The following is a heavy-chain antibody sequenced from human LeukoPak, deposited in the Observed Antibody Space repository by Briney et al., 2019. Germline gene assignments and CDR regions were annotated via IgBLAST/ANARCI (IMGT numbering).Heavy chain of an antibody. CDR3: PRDRRLKTVPAATKQLWQYYSYYGMDV. Sequence: ASVKVSCKASGYTFTSYGISWVRRAPGQGLEWMGWISAYNGNTNYAQKLQGRVTMTTDTSTSTAYMELRSLRSDDTAVYYCPRDRRLKTVPAATKQLWQYYSYYGMDVWGQGTTVTVSS. CDR1: GYTFTSYG. V-gene: IGHV1-18*01. D-gene: IGHD2-2*01. CDR2: ISAYNGNT. J-gene: IGHJ6*02.